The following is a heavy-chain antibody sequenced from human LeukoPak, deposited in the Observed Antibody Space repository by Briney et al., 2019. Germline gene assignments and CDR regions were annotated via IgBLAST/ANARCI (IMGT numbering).Heavy chain of an antibody. Sequence: SETLSLTCTVSGGSISSYYWCWIRQPAGKGLEWIGRIYISGNTKYNPSLKSRVIISVDKSKNQFSLKLNSVTAADTAVYYCASLNIVVVAGTIDSRPDYYYYHMDVWGKGTTVTVSS. CDR1: GGSISSYY. D-gene: IGHD2-2*02. CDR3: ASLNIVVVAGTIDSRPDYYYYHMDV. J-gene: IGHJ6*03. V-gene: IGHV4-4*07. CDR2: IYISGNT.